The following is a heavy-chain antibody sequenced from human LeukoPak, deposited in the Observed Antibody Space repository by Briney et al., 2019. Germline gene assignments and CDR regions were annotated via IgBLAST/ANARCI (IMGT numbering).Heavy chain of an antibody. CDR1: GFTFSSYS. V-gene: IGHV3-48*01. D-gene: IGHD2-21*02. CDR2: ISSSSSTI. Sequence: PGGSLRLSCAASGFTFSSYSMNWVRQAPGKGLEWVSYISSSSSTIYYADSVKGRFTISRDNAKNSLYLQMNSLRAEDTAVYYCARVYCGGDCYSDYWGQGTLVTVSS. J-gene: IGHJ4*02. CDR3: ARVYCGGDCYSDY.